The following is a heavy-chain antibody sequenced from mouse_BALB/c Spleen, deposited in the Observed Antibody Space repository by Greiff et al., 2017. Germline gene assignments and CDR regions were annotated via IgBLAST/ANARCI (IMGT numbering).Heavy chain of an antibody. V-gene: IGHV1S126*01. CDR1: GYAFSSYW. J-gene: IGHJ4*01. Sequence: QVQLQQSGAELVRPGSSVKISCKASGYAFSSYWINWVKQRPGQGLEWIGNIYPSDSYTNYNQKFKDKATLTVDKSSSTAYMQLSSPTSEDSAVYYCTRGDYGYDAMDYWGQGTSVTVSS. CDR3: TRGDYGYDAMDY. D-gene: IGHD1-2*01. CDR2: IYPSDSYT.